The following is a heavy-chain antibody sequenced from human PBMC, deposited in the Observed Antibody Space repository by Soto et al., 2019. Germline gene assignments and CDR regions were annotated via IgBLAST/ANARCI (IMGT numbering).Heavy chain of an antibody. CDR3: ARDRGAPRKYYFDS. Sequence: PGGSLRLSCAAAGFTFSGYGMHWVRQAPGKGLEWVSQIWYDGTIIYYADSVKGRFTISRDNAKNSLCLQMNSLRDDDTAVYYCARDRGAPRKYYFDSWGQGALVTVSS. J-gene: IGHJ4*02. V-gene: IGHV3-33*01. CDR1: GFTFSGYG. CDR2: IWYDGTII. D-gene: IGHD1-26*01.